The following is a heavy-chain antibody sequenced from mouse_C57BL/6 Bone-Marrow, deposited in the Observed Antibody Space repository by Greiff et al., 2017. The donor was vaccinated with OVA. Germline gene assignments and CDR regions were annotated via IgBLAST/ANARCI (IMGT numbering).Heavy chain of an antibody. CDR3: TIWLLLWFAY. D-gene: IGHD2-3*01. Sequence: EVQVVESGAELVRPGASVKLSCTASGFNIKDDYMHWVKQRPEQGLEWIGWIDPENGDTEYASKFQGKATITADTSSNTAYLQLSSLTSEDTAVYYCTIWLLLWFAYWGQGTLVTVSA. J-gene: IGHJ3*01. V-gene: IGHV14-4*01. CDR2: IDPENGDT. CDR1: GFNIKDDY.